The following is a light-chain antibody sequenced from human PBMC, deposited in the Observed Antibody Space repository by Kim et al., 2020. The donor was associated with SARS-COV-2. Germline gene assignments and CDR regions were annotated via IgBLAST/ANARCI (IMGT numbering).Light chain of an antibody. J-gene: IGKJ1*01. CDR2: EVS. CDR3: QQYGTSPWT. V-gene: IGKV3-20*01. Sequence: SPGERATLYGRASQSVSSSSVAWYQQKLGQAPRLLIYEVSRRVTGIPDRFSGSGSGTDFTLTISRLEPEDFAVYHCQQYGTSPWTFGQGTKVDIK. CDR1: QSVSSSS.